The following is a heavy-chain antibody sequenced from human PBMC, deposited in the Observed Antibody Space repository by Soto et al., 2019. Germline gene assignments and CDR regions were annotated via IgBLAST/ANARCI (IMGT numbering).Heavy chain of an antibody. D-gene: IGHD2-21*02. CDR3: AREETAWPLAYGLDV. V-gene: IGHV3-21*01. CDR2: IGTRSDI. CDR1: GFTFSTYS. J-gene: IGHJ6*02. Sequence: GGSLRLSCAASGFTFSTYSMHWVRQAPGKGLEWVSSIGTRSDIYYADSVKGRFTISRDNAKNSLSLQMNSLRAEDTGVYYCAREETAWPLAYGLDVWGQGTTVTVS.